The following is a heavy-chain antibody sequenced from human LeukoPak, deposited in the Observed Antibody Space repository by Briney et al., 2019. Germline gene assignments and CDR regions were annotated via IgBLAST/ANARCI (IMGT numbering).Heavy chain of an antibody. J-gene: IGHJ6*03. D-gene: IGHD6-19*01. CDR3: AGNGGHSSGWRLHYYYYMDV. CDR2: MNPNSGNT. V-gene: IGHV1-8*01. CDR1: GYTFTSYD. Sequence: ASVKVSCKASGYTFTSYDINWVRRATGQGLEWMGWMNPNSGNTGYAQKFQGRVTMTRNTSISTAYMELSSLRSEDTAVYYCAGNGGHSSGWRLHYYYYMDVWGKGTTVTISS.